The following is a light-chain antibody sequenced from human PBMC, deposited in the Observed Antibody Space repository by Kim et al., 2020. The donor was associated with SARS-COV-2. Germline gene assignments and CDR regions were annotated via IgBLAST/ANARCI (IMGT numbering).Light chain of an antibody. J-gene: IGLJ3*02. V-gene: IGLV3-19*01. CDR3: NSRDSSDNHL. Sequence: VALGQTGRITCQGDSLRSYYATWYQQKPGQAPVVVIYGKNNRPSGIPDRFSGSSSGNTASLTITGAQAEDEADYYCNSRDSSDNHLFGGGSKLTVL. CDR1: SLRSYY. CDR2: GKN.